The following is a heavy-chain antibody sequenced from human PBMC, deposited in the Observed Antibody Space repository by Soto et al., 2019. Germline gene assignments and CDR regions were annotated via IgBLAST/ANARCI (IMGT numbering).Heavy chain of an antibody. CDR2: TYGGGST. D-gene: IGHD2-21*01. CDR1: GFTVTNNY. J-gene: IGHJ2*01. CDR3: ARGITEVVVVAGASLPPWSFEL. Sequence: EVQLVESGGGLIQPGGSLRLSCAASGFTVTNNYMGWVRQAPGKGLDWVSITYGGGSTYYADSVKGRLTIPRTSSTNLLYLQMTSLRAEATALYYCARGITEVVVVAGASLPPWSFELWGRGTLVTVSS. V-gene: IGHV3-53*01.